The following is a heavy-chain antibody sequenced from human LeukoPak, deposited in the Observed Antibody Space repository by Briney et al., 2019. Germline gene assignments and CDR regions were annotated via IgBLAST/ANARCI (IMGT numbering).Heavy chain of an antibody. CDR2: IYYSGST. CDR3: ARLTAAGTVDY. D-gene: IGHD6-13*01. J-gene: IGHJ4*02. V-gene: IGHV4-39*01. CDR1: CGSISCSDCY. Sequence: SETLPLTCTVLCGSISCSDCYWGWIRQPPGRGLDWIASIYYSGSTYYNPSLKSRVAMSVDTSKNQFSLRLSSVTAADTAVYYCARLTAAGTVDYWGQGTLVTVSS.